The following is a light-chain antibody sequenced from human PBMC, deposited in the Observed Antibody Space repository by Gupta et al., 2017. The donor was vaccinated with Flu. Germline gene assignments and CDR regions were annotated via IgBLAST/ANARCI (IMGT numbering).Light chain of an antibody. J-gene: IGKJ1*01. CDR1: RSVRTN. V-gene: IGKV3-15*01. CDR2: DAS. CDR3: QQFDNWPLT. Sequence: EIVMTQSPVTLSVSPGERGTLSCRASRSVRTNLAWYQKKPGQAPRLLIYDASTRATGIPARFSGSGSETVCTLTSTSLQSEDFAVYYCQQFDNWPLTFGQGTRVEIK.